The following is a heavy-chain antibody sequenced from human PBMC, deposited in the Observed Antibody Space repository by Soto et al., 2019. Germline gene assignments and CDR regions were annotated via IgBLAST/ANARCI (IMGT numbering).Heavy chain of an antibody. CDR1: GFTFSTFS. J-gene: IGHJ4*02. CDR2: ISGGGRLI. V-gene: IGHV3-48*02. Sequence: EVQLVESGGGSVQPGGSLRLSCAASGFTFSTFSMNWVRQAPGRGLEWISYISGGGRLISYAYSMKGRFTISRDNAKTSLYLQMDSLTDEDTAVYYCARDLGWAFDSWGQGTLVTVSS. D-gene: IGHD6-19*01. CDR3: ARDLGWAFDS.